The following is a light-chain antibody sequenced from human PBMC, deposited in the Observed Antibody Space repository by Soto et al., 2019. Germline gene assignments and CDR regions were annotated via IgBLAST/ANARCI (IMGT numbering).Light chain of an antibody. V-gene: IGLV2-14*01. Sequence: QSVLTQPASVSGFPGQSGTISCTGTSSDVGDYNYVSWYQQHPGKAPKLLIYEVTNRPSGVSNRFSDSKSGITASRSISGLQAADGTDYYCSSYRSSTTSVFGTGTTLTVL. CDR1: SSDVGDYNY. J-gene: IGLJ1*01. CDR2: EVT. CDR3: SSYRSSTTSV.